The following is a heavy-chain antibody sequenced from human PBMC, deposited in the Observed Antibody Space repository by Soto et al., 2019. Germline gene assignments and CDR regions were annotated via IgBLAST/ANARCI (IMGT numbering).Heavy chain of an antibody. CDR1: GFTFSSYA. CDR3: ASFPVLTAEREGYGMDV. Sequence: GGSLRLSCAASGFTFSSYAMHWVRQAPGKGLEWVAVISYDGSNKYYADSVKGRFTISRDNSKNTLYLQMNSLRAEDTAVYYCASFPVLTAEREGYGMDVWGQGTAVTVSS. D-gene: IGHD2-8*01. CDR2: ISYDGSNK. J-gene: IGHJ6*02. V-gene: IGHV3-30*04.